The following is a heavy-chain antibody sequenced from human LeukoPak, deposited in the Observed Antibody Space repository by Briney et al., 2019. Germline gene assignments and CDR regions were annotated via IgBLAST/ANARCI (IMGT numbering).Heavy chain of an antibody. V-gene: IGHV4-38-2*02. CDR2: ISHSGST. Sequence: PSETLSLTCSVTDYPISSGYFWGWIRQPPQKGLEWIATISHSGSTYFNPSLKSRVIVSIDASKNQFSRNLTSVTAADTAVYYCAREHCAGGYCYFLDYWGQGTLVTVSS. CDR1: DYPISSGYF. J-gene: IGHJ4*02. D-gene: IGHD3-16*02. CDR3: AREHCAGGYCYFLDY.